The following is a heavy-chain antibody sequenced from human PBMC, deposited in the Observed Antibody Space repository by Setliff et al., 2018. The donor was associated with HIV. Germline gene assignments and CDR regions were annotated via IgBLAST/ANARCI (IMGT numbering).Heavy chain of an antibody. CDR2: INHSGRT. CDR1: GGSFSDYY. J-gene: IGHJ6*02. CDR3: ARAFAGFYYYGMDA. D-gene: IGHD1-1*01. V-gene: IGHV4-34*01. Sequence: SETLSLTCAVYGGSFSDYYWSWIRQPPGKGLEWIGEINHSGRTIQSPSLGSRVTISVDTSKNQFSLKLSSVTAADTAVYYCARAFAGFYYYGMDAWGQGTTVTVSS.